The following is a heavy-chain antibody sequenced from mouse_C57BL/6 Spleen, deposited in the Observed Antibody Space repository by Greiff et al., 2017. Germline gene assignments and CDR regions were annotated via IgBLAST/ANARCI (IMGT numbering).Heavy chain of an antibody. V-gene: IGHV5-17*01. J-gene: IGHJ3*01. Sequence: EVKLVESGGGLVKPGGSLKLSCAASGFTFSDYGMHWVRQAPEKGLEWVAYISSGSSTIYYADTVKGRFTISRDNAKNTLFLQMTSLRSEDTAMYYCARDDYDYDPFAYWGQGTLVTVSA. CDR2: ISSGSSTI. D-gene: IGHD2-4*01. CDR1: GFTFSDYG. CDR3: ARDDYDYDPFAY.